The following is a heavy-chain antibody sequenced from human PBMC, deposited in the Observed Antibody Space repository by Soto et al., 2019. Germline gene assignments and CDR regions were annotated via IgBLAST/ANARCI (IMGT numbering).Heavy chain of an antibody. Sequence: SETLSLTCTVSGGCIGNLYVSWIRQPPGKGLEWIGYIYNSGARNYHPSLKSRVIMSVDTSRTRFTLEVTSVTAADSAVYYCATHSLDSGYGSSWGPGTLVTVSS. V-gene: IGHV4-59*08. D-gene: IGHD5-12*01. CDR3: ATHSLDSGYGSS. J-gene: IGHJ5*02. CDR2: IYNSGAR. CDR1: GGCIGNLY.